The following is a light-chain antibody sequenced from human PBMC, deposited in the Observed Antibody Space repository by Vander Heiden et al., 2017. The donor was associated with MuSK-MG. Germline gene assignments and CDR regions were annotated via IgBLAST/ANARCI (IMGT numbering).Light chain of an antibody. CDR3: SSYTGSSTLDYV. V-gene: IGLV2-14*01. J-gene: IGLJ1*01. CDR1: SSDVGGYNY. CDR2: EVS. Sequence: QSALTQPASGSGSPGQSIVIACTVTSSDVGGYNYVAWYQHHPGKAPKLMIYEVSNRPSGVSNRFSGSKSGNTASLTISALQDEDEADYYCSSYTGSSTLDYVFGTGTKVTVL.